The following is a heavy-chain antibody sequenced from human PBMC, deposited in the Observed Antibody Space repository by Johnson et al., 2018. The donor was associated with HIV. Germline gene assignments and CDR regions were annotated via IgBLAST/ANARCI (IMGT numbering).Heavy chain of an antibody. CDR3: AKDILPYYYGSGSYYGDAFDM. CDR1: GFTFHDYA. V-gene: IGHV3-43D*03. D-gene: IGHD3-10*01. J-gene: IGHJ3*02. CDR2: ISWDGGST. Sequence: GVVVQPGGSLRLSCAASGFTFHDYAMHWVRQAPGKGLEWVSLISWDGGSTYYADSMKGLFTISRDNSKNSLYLQMNSLRDEDTALYSCAKDILPYYYGSGSYYGDAFDMWGQGTMVTVSS.